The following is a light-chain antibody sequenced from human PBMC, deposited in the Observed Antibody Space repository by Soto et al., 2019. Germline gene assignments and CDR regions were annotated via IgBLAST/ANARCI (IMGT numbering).Light chain of an antibody. CDR1: SSDVGNYNL. J-gene: IGLJ1*01. CDR3: CSYAGDSDV. V-gene: IGLV2-23*02. CDR2: DVS. Sequence: QSALTQPASVSGSPGQSITISCTGTSSDVGNYNLVSWYQQHPGKAPKLMIYDVSKRPSGVSNRFSGSKSGNTASLTISGLHADDEADYYCCSYAGDSDVFGTGTKVTVL.